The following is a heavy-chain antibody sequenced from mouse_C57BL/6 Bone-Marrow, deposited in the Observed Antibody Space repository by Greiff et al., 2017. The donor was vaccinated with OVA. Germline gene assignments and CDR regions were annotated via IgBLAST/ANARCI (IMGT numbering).Heavy chain of an antibody. CDR1: GYTFTSYW. V-gene: IGHV1-50*01. J-gene: IGHJ2*01. Sequence: QVQLQQPGAELVKPGASVKLSCKASGYTFTSYWMQWVKQRPGQGLEWIGEIDPSDSYTNYNQKFKGKATLTVDTSSSTAYMQLSSLTSEDSAVYYCARCPYYFDYWGQGTTLTVSS. CDR2: IDPSDSYT. CDR3: ARCPYYFDY.